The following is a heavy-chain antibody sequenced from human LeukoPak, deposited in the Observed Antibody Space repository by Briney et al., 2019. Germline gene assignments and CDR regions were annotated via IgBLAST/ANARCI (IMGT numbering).Heavy chain of an antibody. V-gene: IGHV4-30-2*01. CDR1: GGSISSGGYS. CDR2: IYHSGST. D-gene: IGHD3-22*01. J-gene: IGHJ4*02. CDR3: ARWDDTYYFDY. Sequence: SETLSLTCAVSGGSISSGGYSWSWIRQPPGKGLEWIGYIYHSGSTYYNPSLKSRVTISVDRSKNQFSLKLSSVTAADTAVYYCARWDDTYYFDYWGQGTLVTVSS.